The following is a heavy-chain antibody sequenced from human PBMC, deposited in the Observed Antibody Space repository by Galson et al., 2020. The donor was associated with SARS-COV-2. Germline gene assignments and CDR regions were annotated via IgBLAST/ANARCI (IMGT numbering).Heavy chain of an antibody. CDR1: GYTFTSYA. V-gene: IGHV1-3*01. CDR3: ARDDAWLDY. CDR2: INAGNGNT. J-gene: IGHJ5*01. Sequence: ASVKVSCKGSGYTFTSYAMHWVRQAPGQRLEWMGWINAGNGNTKYLQKFQGRVTITRDTSASTAYMELSSLRSDDTAVYYCARDDAWLDYWGLGTLVTL. D-gene: IGHD2-8*01.